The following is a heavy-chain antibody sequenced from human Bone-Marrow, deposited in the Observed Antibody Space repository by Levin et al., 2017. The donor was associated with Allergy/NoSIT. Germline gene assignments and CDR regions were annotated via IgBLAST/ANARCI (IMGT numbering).Heavy chain of an antibody. J-gene: IGHJ4*02. CDR2: INWNGDGP. CDR3: ARSSRGEEGPFDY. Sequence: SCAASGFIFDDYGMSWVRQVPGKGLEWVADINWNGDGPSYVDSVKGRFTISRDNAKNSLYLQMNSLRAEDTAFYYCARSSRGEEGPFDYWGQGTLVTVSS. D-gene: IGHD6-19*01. CDR1: GFIFDDYG. V-gene: IGHV3-20*04.